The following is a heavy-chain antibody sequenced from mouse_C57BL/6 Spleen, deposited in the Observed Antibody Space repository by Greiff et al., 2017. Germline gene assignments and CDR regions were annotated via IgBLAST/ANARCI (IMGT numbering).Heavy chain of an antibody. Sequence: EVKLLESGPELVKPGASVKISCKASGYSFTGYYMNWVKQSPEKSLEWIGEINPSTGGTTYNQKFKAKATLTVDKSSSTAYMQLKSLTSEDAAVYYCARYYYGNLFAYWGQGTLVTVSA. J-gene: IGHJ3*01. V-gene: IGHV1-42*01. CDR3: ARYYYGNLFAY. CDR2: INPSTGGT. D-gene: IGHD2-1*01. CDR1: GYSFTGYY.